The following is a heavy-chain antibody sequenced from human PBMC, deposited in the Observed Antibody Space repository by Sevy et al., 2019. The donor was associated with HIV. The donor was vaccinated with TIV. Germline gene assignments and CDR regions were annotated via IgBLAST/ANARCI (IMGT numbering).Heavy chain of an antibody. J-gene: IGHJ4*02. V-gene: IGHV1-69*13. CDR3: ATSGTTGTTSHLGY. CDR2: IIPIFGTP. CDR1: GGTFSDFG. D-gene: IGHD1-1*01. Sequence: ASVKVYCKASGGTFSDFGFNWVRQAPGQGLEWMGGIIPIFGTPNYAQQFLGRVTIIADESTSTVYMELNRLTSDYTAVYYCATSGTTGTTSHLGYWGQGTLVTVSS.